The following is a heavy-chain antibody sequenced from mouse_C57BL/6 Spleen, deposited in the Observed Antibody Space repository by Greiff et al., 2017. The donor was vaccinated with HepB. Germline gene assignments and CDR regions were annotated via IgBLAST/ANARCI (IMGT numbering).Heavy chain of an antibody. CDR1: GFTFSSYA. CDR2: ISDGGSYT. Sequence: EVNLVESGGGLVKPGGSLKLSCAASGFTFSSYAMSWVRQTPEKRLEWVATISDGGSYTYYPDNVKGRFTISRDNAKNNLYLQMSHLKSEDTAMYYCASDSNFPMDYWGQGTSVTVSS. CDR3: ASDSNFPMDY. J-gene: IGHJ4*01. V-gene: IGHV5-4*03. D-gene: IGHD2-5*01.